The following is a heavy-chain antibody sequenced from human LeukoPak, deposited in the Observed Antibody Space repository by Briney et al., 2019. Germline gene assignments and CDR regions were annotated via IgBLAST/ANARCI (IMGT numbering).Heavy chain of an antibody. CDR1: GGTFSSYA. Sequence: ASVKVSCKASGGTFSSYAISWVRQAPGQGLEWMGGIIPIFGTANYAQKFQGRVTVTRNTSISTAYMELSSLRSEDTAVYYCARGHLAAAVSYYYYYMDVWGEGTTVTVSS. CDR3: ARGHLAAAVSYYYYYMDV. D-gene: IGHD6-13*01. V-gene: IGHV1-69*05. CDR2: IIPIFGTA. J-gene: IGHJ6*03.